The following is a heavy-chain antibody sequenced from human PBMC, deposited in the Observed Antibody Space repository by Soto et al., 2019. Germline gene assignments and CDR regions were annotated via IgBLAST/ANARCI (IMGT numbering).Heavy chain of an antibody. CDR3: AKDREAVAERGGDDAFDI. V-gene: IGHV3-23*01. Sequence: PGGSLRLSCAASGFTFSSYAMSWVRQAPGKGLEWVSAISGSGGSTYYADSVKGRFTISRDNSKNTLYLQMNSLRAEDTAVYYCAKDREAVAERGGDDAFDIWGQGTMVTVS. D-gene: IGHD6-19*01. CDR2: ISGSGGST. J-gene: IGHJ3*02. CDR1: GFTFSSYA.